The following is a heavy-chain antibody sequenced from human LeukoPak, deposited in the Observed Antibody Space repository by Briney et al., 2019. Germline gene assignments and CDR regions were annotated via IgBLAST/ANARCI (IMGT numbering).Heavy chain of an antibody. CDR3: ARGGYYDSSGYLPY. CDR1: GFTFSSYW. D-gene: IGHD3-22*01. J-gene: IGHJ4*02. Sequence: GGSLRLSCAASGFTFSSYWMSWVRQAPGKGLEWVANIKQDGSEKYYVDSVKGRFTISRDNAKNSLYLQMNSLRAEDTAVYYCARGGYYDSSGYLPYWGQGTLVTVSS. V-gene: IGHV3-7*01. CDR2: IKQDGSEK.